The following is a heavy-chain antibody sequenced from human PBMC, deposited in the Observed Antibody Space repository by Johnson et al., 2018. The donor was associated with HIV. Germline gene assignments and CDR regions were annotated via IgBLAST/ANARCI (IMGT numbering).Heavy chain of an antibody. CDR3: ARGVGSGWYFEIGDDAFDI. D-gene: IGHD6-19*01. CDR2: ISFDGSTI. J-gene: IGHJ3*02. V-gene: IGHV3-30*14. CDR1: GFSFSDSA. Sequence: QVQLVESGGGVVQPGRSLRLSCAASGFSFSDSAMHWVRQAPGKGLEWVAVISFDGSTIYYANSVKGRFTISRDNSKNTLYLQMNSLRAEDTAVYYCARGVGSGWYFEIGDDAFDIWGQGTMVTVSS.